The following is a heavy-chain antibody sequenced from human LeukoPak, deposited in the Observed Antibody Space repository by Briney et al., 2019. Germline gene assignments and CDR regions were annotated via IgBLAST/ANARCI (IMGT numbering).Heavy chain of an antibody. CDR3: ARAYYYDSRGRGTPFDP. Sequence: ASVKVSCKASGYTFTSYYMHWVRQAPGQGLEWMGIINPSGGSTSYAQKFQGRVTMTRDTSTSTVYMELSSLRSEDTAVYYCARAYYYDSRGRGTPFDPWGQGTLVTVSS. CDR2: INPSGGST. J-gene: IGHJ5*02. V-gene: IGHV1-46*01. CDR1: GYTFTSYY. D-gene: IGHD3-22*01.